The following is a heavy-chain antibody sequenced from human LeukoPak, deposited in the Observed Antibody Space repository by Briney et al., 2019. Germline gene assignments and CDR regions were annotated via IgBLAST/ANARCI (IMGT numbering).Heavy chain of an antibody. D-gene: IGHD2-2*01. J-gene: IGHJ6*03. Sequence: GASVKVSCKASGGTFSSYAISWVRQAPGQGLEWMGGIIPIFGTANYAQKFQGRVTITADKSTSTAYMELSSLRSEDTAVYYCARDRGSEYCSSTSCYHYYYYMDVWAKGTTVTVSS. CDR3: ARDRGSEYCSSTSCYHYYYYMDV. CDR1: GGTFSSYA. V-gene: IGHV1-69*06. CDR2: IIPIFGTA.